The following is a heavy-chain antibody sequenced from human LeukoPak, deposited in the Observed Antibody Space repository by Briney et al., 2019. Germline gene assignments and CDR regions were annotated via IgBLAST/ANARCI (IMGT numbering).Heavy chain of an antibody. CDR2: IKQDGSKK. D-gene: IGHD5-24*01. Sequence: GGSLRLSCVASGFPFSSYWMTWVRQAPGKGLEWVANIKQDGSKKSYVDSVKGRFTISRDNAKNSLYQQMNSLRAEDTAIYYCTRVGYIDEGIDYWGQGTLVTVSS. J-gene: IGHJ4*02. CDR3: TRVGYIDEGIDY. V-gene: IGHV3-7*04. CDR1: GFPFSSYW.